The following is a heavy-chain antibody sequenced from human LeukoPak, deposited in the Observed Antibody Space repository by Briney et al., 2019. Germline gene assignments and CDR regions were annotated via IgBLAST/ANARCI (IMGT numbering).Heavy chain of an antibody. J-gene: IGHJ4*02. Sequence: GGSLRLSCAASGFTVSSNYMSWVRQAPGKGLEWVSIIYTGGSTYYADSVKGRFTISRDNSKNTLYLQMNSLRAEDTAVYYCARVLWNGDYPRFDYWGQGTLVTVSS. CDR3: ARVLWNGDYPRFDY. CDR1: GFTVSSNY. CDR2: IYTGGST. V-gene: IGHV3-53*01. D-gene: IGHD4-17*01.